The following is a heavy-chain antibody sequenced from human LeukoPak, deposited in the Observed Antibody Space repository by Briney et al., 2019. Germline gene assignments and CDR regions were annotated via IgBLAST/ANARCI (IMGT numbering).Heavy chain of an antibody. CDR1: GGSLSSGSYY. V-gene: IGHV4-61*01. J-gene: IGHJ4*02. CDR3: ARSSLERRTFFDY. Sequence: PSETLSLTCTVSGGSLSSGSYYWSWIRQPPGTGLEWLGYIYYSGSTNYNPSLKSRVTISVDTSKNQFSLKLSSVTAADTAVYYCARSSLERRTFFDYWGQGTLVTVSS. CDR2: IYYSGST. D-gene: IGHD1-1*01.